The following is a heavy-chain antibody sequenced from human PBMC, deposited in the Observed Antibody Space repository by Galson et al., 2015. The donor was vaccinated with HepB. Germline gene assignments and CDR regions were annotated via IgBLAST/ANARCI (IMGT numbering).Heavy chain of an antibody. CDR1: GFTFSDYY. D-gene: IGHD2-2*01. J-gene: IGHJ6*02. Sequence: SLRLSCAASGFTFSDYYMTWIRQAPGKGLEWVSYISSRNNYTNYADSVKGRFTISRDNAKNSLYLQMNSLRAEDTAVYYCAREVRGVVVELGGMDVWGQGTTVTVSS. V-gene: IGHV3-11*06. CDR2: ISSRNNYT. CDR3: AREVRGVVVELGGMDV.